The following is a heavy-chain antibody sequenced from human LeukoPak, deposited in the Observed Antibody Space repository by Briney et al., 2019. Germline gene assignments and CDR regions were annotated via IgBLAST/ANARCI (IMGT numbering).Heavy chain of an antibody. D-gene: IGHD4-23*01. V-gene: IGHV3-48*03. Sequence: GGSLRLSCAASGFTFSSYEMNWVRQAPGKGLEWVSYISSSGYTIYYADSVNGRFTISRDNAKNSLYLQMNSLRAEDTAVYYCARGARKGDDYGGFFDFWGQGTLVTVSS. CDR2: ISSSGYTI. CDR3: ARGARKGDDYGGFFDF. J-gene: IGHJ4*02. CDR1: GFTFSSYE.